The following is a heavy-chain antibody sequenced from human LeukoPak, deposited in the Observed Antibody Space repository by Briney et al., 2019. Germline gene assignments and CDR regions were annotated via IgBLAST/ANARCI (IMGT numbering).Heavy chain of an antibody. Sequence: GASVKVSCKASGYTFTIYGISWVRQAPGQGLEWMGWISAYNGNTNYAQKLQGRVTMTTDTSTSTAYMELRSLRSDDTAVYYCARVAYYDFLAVVNWFDPWGQGTLVTVSS. CDR1: GYTFTIYG. V-gene: IGHV1-18*01. J-gene: IGHJ5*02. D-gene: IGHD3-3*01. CDR2: ISAYNGNT. CDR3: ARVAYYDFLAVVNWFDP.